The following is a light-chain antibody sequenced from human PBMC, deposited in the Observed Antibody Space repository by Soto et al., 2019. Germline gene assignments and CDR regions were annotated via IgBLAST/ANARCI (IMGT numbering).Light chain of an antibody. V-gene: IGKV3-20*01. Sequence: EIVLTQSPGTLSLSPGERATLSCRASQSVSSSYLAWYQQKPGQAPRLLIYGASSRDTGIPDRFSGSGSGTDFTLTISRLEPEDFAVYYCQQYGSSRFMYTFGQGTKLEIK. J-gene: IGKJ2*01. CDR3: QQYGSSRFMYT. CDR2: GAS. CDR1: QSVSSSY.